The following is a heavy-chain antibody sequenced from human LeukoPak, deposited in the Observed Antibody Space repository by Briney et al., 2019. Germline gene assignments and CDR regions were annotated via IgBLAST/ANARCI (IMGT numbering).Heavy chain of an antibody. V-gene: IGHV4-4*07. Sequence: SETLSLTCTVSGGSIRSYYWSWIRQPAGKGLEWLGRIYSSGSASYNPSLKSRVTMSVDTSKNQFSLKLSSVTAADTAVYYCARDPYDYTDAFDIWGQGTMVTVSS. CDR2: IYSSGSA. CDR3: ARDPYDYTDAFDI. D-gene: IGHD4-11*01. J-gene: IGHJ3*02. CDR1: GGSIRSYY.